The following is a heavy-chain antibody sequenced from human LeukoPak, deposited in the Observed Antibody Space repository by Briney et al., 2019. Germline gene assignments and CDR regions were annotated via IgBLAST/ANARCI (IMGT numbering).Heavy chain of an antibody. V-gene: IGHV3-7*03. CDR3: ARAPYCIGGSCRFDY. CDR2: VKQDGSEK. Sequence: GGSLRLSCAVSGFTSSSYWMSWVRQAPGKGLEWVANVKQDGSEKYYVDSVKGRFTISRDNAKNSLYLQMNSLRAEDTAVYYCARAPYCIGGSCRFDYWGQGTLVTVSS. CDR1: GFTSSSYW. J-gene: IGHJ4*02. D-gene: IGHD2-15*01.